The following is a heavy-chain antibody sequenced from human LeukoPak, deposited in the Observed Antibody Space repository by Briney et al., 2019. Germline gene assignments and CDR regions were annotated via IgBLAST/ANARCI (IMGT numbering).Heavy chain of an antibody. D-gene: IGHD3-16*01. CDR3: VRSGVVLQTGFDF. Sequence: PSETLSLTCAVSGGPIMTAPYYWGWIRQPPGKGLEWLGSVFHDGTTYYSPSLKSRVTVSADTSRNRFSLSLTSSSAADTAVYYCVRSGVVLQTGFDFWGQGGLVTVSS. CDR2: VFHDGTT. CDR1: GGPIMTAPYY. J-gene: IGHJ4*02. V-gene: IGHV4-39*07.